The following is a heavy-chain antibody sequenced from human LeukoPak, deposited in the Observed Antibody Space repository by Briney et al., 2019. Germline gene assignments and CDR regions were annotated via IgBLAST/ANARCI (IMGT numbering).Heavy chain of an antibody. J-gene: IGHJ4*02. CDR2: ISSSGGGT. Sequence: PGRSLRLSCAASGFTFSNYAMAWVRQAPGKGLEWVSSISSSGGGTYYANSVKGRFTISRDNSKNTLYLQVNSLRAEDTAVYYCAKRTYGTTGPAFDYWGQGTLVTVSS. D-gene: IGHD1-1*01. V-gene: IGHV3-23*01. CDR3: AKRTYGTTGPAFDY. CDR1: GFTFSNYA.